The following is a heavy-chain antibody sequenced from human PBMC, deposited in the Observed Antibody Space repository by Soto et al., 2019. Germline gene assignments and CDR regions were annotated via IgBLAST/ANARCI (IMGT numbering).Heavy chain of an antibody. CDR3: ASLPRGGDAFDI. Sequence: QVQLVQSGAEVKKPGASVKVSCKASGYTFTSYYMHWVRQAPGQGLEWMGIINPSGGSTSYAQKFQGSVTMTRDTSTSTVYMELSSLRSEDTAVYYCASLPRGGDAFDIWGQGTMVTVSS. V-gene: IGHV1-46*01. J-gene: IGHJ3*02. D-gene: IGHD3-16*01. CDR1: GYTFTSYY. CDR2: INPSGGST.